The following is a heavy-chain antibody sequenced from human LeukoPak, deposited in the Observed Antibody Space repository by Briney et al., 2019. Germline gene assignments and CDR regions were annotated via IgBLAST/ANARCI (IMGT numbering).Heavy chain of an antibody. CDR2: IGGSGGNT. CDR1: GFIFSIYA. Sequence: GGSLRLSWAASGFIFSIYAMSWVRQAPGGGLEWVSIIGGSGGNTYYADSVRGLFTISRDNSKNTMYLQMNTLTAEDTDVYYCAKTGAGYYYMDVWGKGTTVIVSS. D-gene: IGHD7-27*01. J-gene: IGHJ6*03. V-gene: IGHV3-23*01. CDR3: AKTGAGYYYMDV.